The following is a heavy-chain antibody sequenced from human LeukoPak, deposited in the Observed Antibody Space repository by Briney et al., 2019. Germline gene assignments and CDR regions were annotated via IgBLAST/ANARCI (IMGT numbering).Heavy chain of an antibody. J-gene: IGHJ3*02. CDR2: INHSGST. CDR1: GGSFSGYY. Sequence: SETLSLTCAVYGGSFSGYYWSWIGQPPGKGLEWIGEINHSGSTNYNPSLKSRVTISVDTSKNQFSLKLSSVTAADTAVYYCASQPGIAAAGDDFDIWGQGTMVTVSS. V-gene: IGHV4-34*01. D-gene: IGHD6-13*01. CDR3: ASQPGIAAAGDDFDI.